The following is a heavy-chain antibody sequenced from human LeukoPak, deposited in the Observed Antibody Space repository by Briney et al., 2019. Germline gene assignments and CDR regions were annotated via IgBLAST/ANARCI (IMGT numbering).Heavy chain of an antibody. Sequence: SETLSLTCTVSGGSISSSSYYWGWIRQPPGKGLEWIGSIYYSGSTYYNPSLKSRVTISVDTSKNQFSLKLSSVTAADTAVYYCARQVVDTAMVYYYYYGMGVWGQGTTVTVSS. V-gene: IGHV4-39*01. J-gene: IGHJ6*02. D-gene: IGHD5-18*01. CDR3: ARQVVDTAMVYYYYYGMGV. CDR1: GGSISSSSYY. CDR2: IYYSGST.